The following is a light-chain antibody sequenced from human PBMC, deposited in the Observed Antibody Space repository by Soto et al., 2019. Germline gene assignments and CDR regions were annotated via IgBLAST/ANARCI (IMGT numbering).Light chain of an antibody. CDR3: QQYLTFVT. CDR1: QSISPW. CDR2: KAS. V-gene: IGKV1-5*03. J-gene: IGKJ4*01. Sequence: DIQMTQSPSTLSACVGDRVTITCRASQSISPWLAWYQQKPGKAPKLLISKASSLQSGVPSRFSGSGSGAEFTLTISSLQPDDFATYYCQQYLTFVTFGGGTKVEI.